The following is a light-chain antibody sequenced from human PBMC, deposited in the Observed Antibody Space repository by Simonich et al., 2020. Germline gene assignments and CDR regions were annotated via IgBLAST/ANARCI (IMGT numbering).Light chain of an antibody. CDR3: CSYAGSSTVV. V-gene: IGLV2-23*01. Sequence: QSALTQPASVSGSPGQSITIPCTVTSRDVGGYNLVSWYQQHPGKAPKLMIYEGSKRPSGVSKRFSGSKSGNTASLTISGLQAEDEADYYCCSYAGSSTVVFGGGTKLTVL. CDR1: SRDVGGYNL. CDR2: EGS. J-gene: IGLJ2*01.